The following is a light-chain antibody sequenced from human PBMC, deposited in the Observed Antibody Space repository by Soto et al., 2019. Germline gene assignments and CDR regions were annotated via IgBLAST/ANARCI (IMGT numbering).Light chain of an antibody. J-gene: IGKJ5*01. CDR3: QQNYNTLPIT. Sequence: DIQMTQSPSSLSASIVDRVTITCRASQNINSYLNWYQHKPGNAPKLLIYATSSLQSGVPSRFSGSGSGTDFTLTISSLHLEDFATYYCQQNYNTLPITFGQGTRLEI. V-gene: IGKV1-39*01. CDR1: QNINSY. CDR2: ATS.